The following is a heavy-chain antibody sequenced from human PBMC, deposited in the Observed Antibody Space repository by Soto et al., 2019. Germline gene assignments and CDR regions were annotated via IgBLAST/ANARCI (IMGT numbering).Heavy chain of an antibody. Sequence: ETLSLTCTVSGGSISSYYWSWIRQPPGKGLEWIGYIHYSGSTNYNPSLKSRVTISVDTSKNQFSLKLSSVTAADTAVYYCARDFSNSGSYDYWGQGTLVTVSS. D-gene: IGHD1-26*01. CDR1: GGSISSYY. J-gene: IGHJ4*02. CDR2: IHYSGST. V-gene: IGHV4-59*01. CDR3: ARDFSNSGSYDY.